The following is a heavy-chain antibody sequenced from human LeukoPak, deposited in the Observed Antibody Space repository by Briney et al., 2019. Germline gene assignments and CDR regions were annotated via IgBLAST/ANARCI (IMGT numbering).Heavy chain of an antibody. Sequence: SETLSLTCAVYGGSFSGYYWSWIRQPPGKGLEWNGEINHSGSTNYNPSLKSRVTISVDTSKNQFSLKLSSVTAADTAVYYCARLYDSSGYTNWLDPWGQGTLVTVSS. CDR2: INHSGST. V-gene: IGHV4-34*01. J-gene: IGHJ5*02. CDR1: GGSFSGYY. D-gene: IGHD3-22*01. CDR3: ARLYDSSGYTNWLDP.